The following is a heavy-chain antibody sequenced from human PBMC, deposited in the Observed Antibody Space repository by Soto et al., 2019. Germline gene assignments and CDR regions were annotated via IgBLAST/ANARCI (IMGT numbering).Heavy chain of an antibody. CDR2: IYPGDSDT. Sequence: GESLKISCKGSGYSFTSYWIGWVRQMPGKGLEWMGIIYPGDSDTRYSPSFQGQVTISADKSISTAYLQWSSLKASDTAMYYCARLQRERRLPYYSGMDVWGQGTTVTVSS. J-gene: IGHJ6*02. CDR1: GYSFTSYW. V-gene: IGHV5-51*01. D-gene: IGHD1-1*01. CDR3: ARLQRERRLPYYSGMDV.